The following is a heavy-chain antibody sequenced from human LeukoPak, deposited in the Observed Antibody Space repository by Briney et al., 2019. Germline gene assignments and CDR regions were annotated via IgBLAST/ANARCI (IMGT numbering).Heavy chain of an antibody. V-gene: IGHV1-8*02. J-gene: IGHJ4*02. CDR1: GYTFTGYY. CDR3: ARGGRHKGFDY. Sequence: ASVKVSCKASGYTFTGYYMHWVRQAPGQGLEWMGWMNPNSGNTGYAQKFQGRVTMTRNTSISTAYMELSSLRSEDTAVYYCARGGRHKGFDYWGQGTLVTVSS. CDR2: MNPNSGNT.